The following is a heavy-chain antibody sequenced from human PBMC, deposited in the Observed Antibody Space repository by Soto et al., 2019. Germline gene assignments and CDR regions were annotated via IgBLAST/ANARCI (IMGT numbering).Heavy chain of an antibody. CDR3: ATSLVTSRTRVDY. CDR2: IYYTGST. D-gene: IGHD1-26*01. V-gene: IGHV4-31*03. Sequence: QVQLQESGPGLVKPSQTLSLTCTVSGGSIYTGGFYWSWIRQLPGKGLEWLGYIYYTGSTQYTSSLQSRLTISTDTSDNQFSLRLTSVTAADTAVYYCATSLVTSRTRVDYWGQGTLVTVSS. J-gene: IGHJ4*02. CDR1: GGSIYTGGFY.